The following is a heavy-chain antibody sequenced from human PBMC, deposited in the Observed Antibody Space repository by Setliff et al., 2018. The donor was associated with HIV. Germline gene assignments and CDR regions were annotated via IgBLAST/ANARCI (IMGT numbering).Heavy chain of an antibody. CDR3: ARATEPGYRYGENWFDP. Sequence: SETLSLTCAVYGGSFSGYYWSWIRQTPGKGLEWIGEISHSGSTNYNPSLKSRVTISVDKSKNQFSLKVTSVTAADMAVYYCARATEPGYRYGENWFDPWGQGTRVTVSS. D-gene: IGHD5-18*01. CDR2: ISHSGST. J-gene: IGHJ5*02. CDR1: GGSFSGYY. V-gene: IGHV4-34*01.